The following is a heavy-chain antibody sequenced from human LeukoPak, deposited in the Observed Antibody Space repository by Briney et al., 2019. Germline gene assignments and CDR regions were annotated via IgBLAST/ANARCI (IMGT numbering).Heavy chain of an antibody. CDR1: GYTFTSYY. CDR2: INPSGGST. Sequence: ASVKVSCKASGYTFTSYYLHWVRQAPGQGLEWMGIINPSGGSTNYPQKLQGRVTLTRDTSTGTVYMGLSSLRSEDTAVYYCARGLGNGDFWGQGTLVTVSS. J-gene: IGHJ4*02. CDR3: ARGLGNGDF. D-gene: IGHD7-27*01. V-gene: IGHV1-46*01.